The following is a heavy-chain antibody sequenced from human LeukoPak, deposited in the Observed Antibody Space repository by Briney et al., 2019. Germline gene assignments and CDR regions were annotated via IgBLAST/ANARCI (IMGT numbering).Heavy chain of an antibody. Sequence: ASVKVSCKASGYTFTSYGISWVRQAPGQGLEWMGIINPSGGSTSYAQKFQGRVTMTRDMFTSTVYMELSSLRSEDTAIYYCAREGRGVPGAIAAVKGFDYWGQGTLVTVSS. CDR1: GYTFTSYG. CDR3: AREGRGVPGAIAAVKGFDY. V-gene: IGHV1-46*01. CDR2: INPSGGST. J-gene: IGHJ4*02. D-gene: IGHD6-13*01.